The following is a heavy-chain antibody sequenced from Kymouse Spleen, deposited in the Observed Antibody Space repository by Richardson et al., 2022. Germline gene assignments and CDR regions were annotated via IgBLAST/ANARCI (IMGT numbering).Heavy chain of an antibody. V-gene: IGHV3-15*01. CDR1: GFTFSNAW. CDR3: TTNVGATDYYYGMDV. J-gene: IGHJ6*02. CDR2: IKSKTDGGTT. D-gene: IGHD1-26*01. Sequence: EVQLVESGGGLVKPGGSLRLSCAASGFTFSNAWMSWVRQAPGKGLEWVGRIKSKTDGGTTDYAAPVKGRFTISRDDSKNTLYLQMNSLKTEDTAVYYCTTNVGATDYYYGMDVWGQGTTVTVSS.